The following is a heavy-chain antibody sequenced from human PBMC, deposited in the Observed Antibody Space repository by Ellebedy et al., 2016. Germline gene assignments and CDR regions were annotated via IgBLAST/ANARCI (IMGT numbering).Heavy chain of an antibody. V-gene: IGHV1-2*02. CDR2: INPNSGGT. Sequence: ASVKVSRXASRYTFTGYYMHWVRQAPGQGLEWMGWINPNSGGTNYAQKFQGRVTMTRDTSISTAYMELSRLRSADTAVYYCARDCYPSLSLWPTLFGWFNPWGQGTLVTVSS. CDR1: RYTFTGYY. D-gene: IGHD2-21*01. CDR3: ARDCYPSLSLWPTLFGWFNP. J-gene: IGHJ5*02.